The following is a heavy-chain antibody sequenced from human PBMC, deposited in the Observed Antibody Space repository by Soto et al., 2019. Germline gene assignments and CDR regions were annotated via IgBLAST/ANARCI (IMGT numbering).Heavy chain of an antibody. CDR2: IIPILGIA. J-gene: IGHJ5*02. CDR3: ARDCSSTSCYGRGGWFDP. D-gene: IGHD2-2*01. Sequence: QVQLVQSGAEVKKPGSSVKVSCKASGGTFSSYTISWVRQAPGQGLEWMGRIIPILGIANYAQKFQGRVTITADKPTSTAYMELSSLRSEDTAVYYCARDCSSTSCYGRGGWFDPWGQGTLVTVSS. CDR1: GGTFSSYT. V-gene: IGHV1-69*08.